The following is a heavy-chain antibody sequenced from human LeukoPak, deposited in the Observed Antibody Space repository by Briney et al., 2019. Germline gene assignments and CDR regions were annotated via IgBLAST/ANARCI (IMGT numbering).Heavy chain of an antibody. CDR1: GYPFISYG. V-gene: IGHV1-18*01. D-gene: IGHD5-24*01. CDR3: ARVFSEGRSDLAGHNDL. Sequence: ASVKVSCKASGYPFISYGISWLRQAPGQGPEWMGWISVYTGDTKFAQKVQGRVTLTTDTSTNTVYMEMRNLRYDDTAVYYCARVFSEGRSDLAGHNDLWGQGTLVTVSS. CDR2: ISVYTGDT. J-gene: IGHJ5*02.